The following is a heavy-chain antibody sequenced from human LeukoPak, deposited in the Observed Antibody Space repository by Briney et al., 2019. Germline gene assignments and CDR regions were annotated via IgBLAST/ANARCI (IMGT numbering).Heavy chain of an antibody. D-gene: IGHD7-27*01. CDR3: AREGRDWGFDY. J-gene: IGHJ4*02. V-gene: IGHV4-30-4*08. CDR2: IYYTGKT. CDR1: GDSVSNGNYY. Sequence: SETLSLTCTVSGDSVSNGNYYWSWLRQPPGKALEWIGYIYYTGKTYYNPSLKGRVTISVDTSKNQFSLKLSSVTAADTAVYYCAREGRDWGFDYWGQGTLVTVSS.